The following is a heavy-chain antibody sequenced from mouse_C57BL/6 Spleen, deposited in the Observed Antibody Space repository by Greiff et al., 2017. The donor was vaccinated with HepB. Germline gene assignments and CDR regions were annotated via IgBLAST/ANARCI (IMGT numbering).Heavy chain of an antibody. V-gene: IGHV5-4*01. Sequence: EVNVVESGGGLVKPGGSLKLSCAASGFTFSSYAMSWVRQTPEKRLEWVATISDGGSYTYYPDNVKGRFTISRDNAKNNLYLQMSHLKSEDTAMYYCARDLDYYGSSPYFDYWGQGTTLTVSS. CDR2: ISDGGSYT. CDR3: ARDLDYYGSSPYFDY. D-gene: IGHD1-1*01. J-gene: IGHJ2*01. CDR1: GFTFSSYA.